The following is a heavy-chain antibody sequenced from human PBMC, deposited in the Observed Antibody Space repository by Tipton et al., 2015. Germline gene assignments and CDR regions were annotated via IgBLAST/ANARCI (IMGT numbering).Heavy chain of an antibody. D-gene: IGHD6-6*01. CDR2: IYYSGST. J-gene: IGHJ6*02. V-gene: IGHV4-39*01. Sequence: TLSLTCTVSGGSISSSTYYWGWIRQSPGKGLEWIGSIYYSGSTYFNPSLKSRVTISVDTSKNQFSLNLTSVTAADTAVYYCARRKSGGSTAARPGGNGLDVWGRGTTVTVSS. CDR1: GGSISSSTYY. CDR3: ARRKSGGSTAARPGGNGLDV.